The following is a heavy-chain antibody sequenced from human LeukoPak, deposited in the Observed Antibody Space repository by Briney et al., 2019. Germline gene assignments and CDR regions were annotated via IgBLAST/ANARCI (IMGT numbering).Heavy chain of an antibody. V-gene: IGHV1-69*06. CDR1: GGTFSSYG. J-gene: IGHJ4*02. Sequence: WASVTVPCKASGGTFSSYGISWVRQAPGQGPEWMGGIIPIFGTANYAQKFQGRVTITADKSTTTAYMNLSSLRSADTAVYYCARSRNILTGGGYYFDYWGQGTLVTVSS. CDR3: ARSRNILTGGGYYFDY. D-gene: IGHD3-9*01. CDR2: IIPIFGTA.